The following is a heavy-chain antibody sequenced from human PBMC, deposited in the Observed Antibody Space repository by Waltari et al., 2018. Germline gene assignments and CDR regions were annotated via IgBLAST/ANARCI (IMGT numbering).Heavy chain of an antibody. V-gene: IGHV4-31*01. J-gene: IGHJ4*02. CDR3: ARAIGDYDFDY. D-gene: IGHD4-17*01. CDR2: IYYSGST. Sequence: QVQLQESGPGLVKPSQTLSLTCTVSGGSISRGGYYRSGIRQHPGKGLEWIGYIYYSGSTYYNPSLKSLVTISVDTSKNQFSLKLSSVTAADTAVYYCARAIGDYDFDYWGQGTLVTVSS. CDR1: GGSISRGGYY.